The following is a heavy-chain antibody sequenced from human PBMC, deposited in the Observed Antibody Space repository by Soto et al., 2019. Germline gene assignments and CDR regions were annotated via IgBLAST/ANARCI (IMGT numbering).Heavy chain of an antibody. J-gene: IGHJ4*02. CDR3: ARGGNYVWGSYQD. CDR1: GFTFSSYW. Sequence: EVQLVESGGDLVQPGGSLRLSCAASGFTFSSYWMHWVRQAPGKGLVWVSCDDSDESNTNYADSVKGRFIISRDTAKNTLDLQIDSVRAEDTAVYYCARGGNYVWGSYQDWGQGTLVTVSS. D-gene: IGHD3-16*02. V-gene: IGHV3-74*01. CDR2: DDSDESNT.